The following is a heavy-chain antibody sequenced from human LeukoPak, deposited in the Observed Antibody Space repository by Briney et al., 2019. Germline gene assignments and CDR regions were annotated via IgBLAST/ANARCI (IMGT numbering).Heavy chain of an antibody. CDR1: GFTFDDYA. CDR2: INWNSGSI. Sequence: PGGSLRLSCAGSGFTFDDYARHWVRQPPGKGLEWVSGINWNSGSIGYADSVKGRFTISRDNAKNSLYLQMNSLRAEDTALYYCAKGGDVDILNSHDAFDIWGQGTMVTVSS. V-gene: IGHV3-9*01. D-gene: IGHD3-9*01. J-gene: IGHJ3*02. CDR3: AKGGDVDILNSHDAFDI.